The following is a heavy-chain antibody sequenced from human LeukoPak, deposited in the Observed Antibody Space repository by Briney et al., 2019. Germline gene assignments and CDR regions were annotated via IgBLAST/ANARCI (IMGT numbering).Heavy chain of an antibody. CDR2: IYYSGST. Sequence: SDTLSLTCTVSGGSISSYYWSWIRQPPGKGLEWIGYIYYSGSTNYNSSLKSRVTISLDTSKNQFSLKLSSVTAADTAVYYCARDRIAAAGAIDYWGQGTLVTVSS. CDR1: GGSISSYY. V-gene: IGHV4-59*01. CDR3: ARDRIAAAGAIDY. D-gene: IGHD6-13*01. J-gene: IGHJ4*02.